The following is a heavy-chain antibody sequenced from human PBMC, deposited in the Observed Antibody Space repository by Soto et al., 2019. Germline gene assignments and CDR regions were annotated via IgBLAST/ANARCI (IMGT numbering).Heavy chain of an antibody. CDR3: AKLLGSGKGDYGMDV. D-gene: IGHD3-10*01. J-gene: IGHJ6*02. V-gene: IGHV3-9*01. CDR1: GFTFDDYA. CDR2: ISWNSGSI. Sequence: EVQLVESGGGLVQPGRSLRLSCAASGFTFDDYAMHWVRQAPGKGLEWVSGISWNSGSIGYADSVKGRFTISRDNAKNSLYLQMNSLRAEDTALYYCAKLLGSGKGDYGMDVWGQGTTVTVSS.